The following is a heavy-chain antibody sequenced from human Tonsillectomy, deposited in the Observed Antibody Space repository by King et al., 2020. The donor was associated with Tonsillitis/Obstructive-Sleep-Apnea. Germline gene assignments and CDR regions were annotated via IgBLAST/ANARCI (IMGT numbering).Heavy chain of an antibody. J-gene: IGHJ2*01. CDR2: IYWDDDK. CDR3: AQSKYYYGSGSPYWYFDL. Sequence: TLKESGPTLVKPTQTLTLTCTFSGFSLSTSGVGVGWIRQPPGKALEWLALIYWDDDKRYSPSLKSRLTITKDTSKNQVVLTMTNMDPVDTAKYYCAQSKYYYGSGSPYWYFDLWGRGTLVTVSS. D-gene: IGHD3-10*01. CDR1: GFSLSTSGVG. V-gene: IGHV2-5*02.